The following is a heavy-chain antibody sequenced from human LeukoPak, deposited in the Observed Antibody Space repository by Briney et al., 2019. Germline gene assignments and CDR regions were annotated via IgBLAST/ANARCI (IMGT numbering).Heavy chain of an antibody. D-gene: IGHD4-17*01. V-gene: IGHV3-9*01. CDR1: GFTFDDYA. CDR2: IGWNSGGI. CDR3: VKGTTFDAFDM. Sequence: PGRSLRLSCAASGFTFDDYAVHWVRQVPGKGLEWVSGIGWNSGGIGYADSVKGRFTISRDNAKNSLYLQMNSLRPEDTALFYCVKGTTFDAFDMWGQGTMVTVSS. J-gene: IGHJ3*02.